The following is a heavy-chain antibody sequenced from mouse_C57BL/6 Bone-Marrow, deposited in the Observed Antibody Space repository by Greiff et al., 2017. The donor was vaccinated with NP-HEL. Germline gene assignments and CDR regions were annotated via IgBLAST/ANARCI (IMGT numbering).Heavy chain of an antibody. J-gene: IGHJ3*01. CDR2: INPSNGGT. CDR1: GYTFTSYW. CDR3: ARPFYYGNYVPEFAY. D-gene: IGHD2-1*01. Sequence: VQLQQPGTELVKPGASVKLSCKASGYTFTSYWMHWVKQRPGQGLEWIGNINPSNGGTNYNEKFKSKATLTVDKSSSTACMQLSSLTSEDSAVYYCARPFYYGNYVPEFAYWGQGTLVTVSA. V-gene: IGHV1-53*01.